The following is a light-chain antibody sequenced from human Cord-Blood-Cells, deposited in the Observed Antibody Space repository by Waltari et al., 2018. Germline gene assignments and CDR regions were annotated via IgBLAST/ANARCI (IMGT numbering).Light chain of an antibody. Sequence: EIVLTQSPATLSLSPGERATLSCRASQSVSSYLAWYQQKPGQAPRLLIYDASNRATGIPARFSGSGPGTDFTLTISSLEPEDFAVYYCQQRSNWPPFGGGTKVESK. CDR2: DAS. CDR1: QSVSSY. V-gene: IGKV3-11*01. CDR3: QQRSNWPP. J-gene: IGKJ4*01.